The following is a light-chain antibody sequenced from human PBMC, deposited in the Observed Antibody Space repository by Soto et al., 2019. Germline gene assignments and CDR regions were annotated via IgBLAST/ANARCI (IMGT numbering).Light chain of an antibody. V-gene: IGKV3-20*01. CDR1: QSLGDSY. CDR3: QQSSSSQVT. J-gene: IGKJ5*01. Sequence: EIVLTQSPGTLSLSPGERATLSCRASQSLGDSYLAWYQQKPGQPPRLLIYAAGSLQSGVPSRFSGSGSATEFTLTISSLQPDDFATYYCQQSSSSQVTFGQGTRLEIK. CDR2: AAG.